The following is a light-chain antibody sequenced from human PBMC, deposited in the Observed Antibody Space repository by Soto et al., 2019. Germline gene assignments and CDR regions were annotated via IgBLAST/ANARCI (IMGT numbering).Light chain of an antibody. Sequence: DIQMTQSPSTLSASVGDRVTITCRTSQSISSWLAWYQQSPGKAPKRMIYKASSLESGVPSRFSGSGSGTEFTLTISSLQPDDFATYYCQQYNFSPWTFGQGTKVEIK. J-gene: IGKJ1*01. CDR2: KAS. CDR3: QQYNFSPWT. CDR1: QSISSW. V-gene: IGKV1-5*03.